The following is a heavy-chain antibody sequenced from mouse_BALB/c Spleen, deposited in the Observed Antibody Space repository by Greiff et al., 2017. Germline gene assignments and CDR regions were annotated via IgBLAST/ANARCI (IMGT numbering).Heavy chain of an antibody. CDR3: ARIAEDYYGSSSFAY. CDR2: IWWNDNK. CDR1: GFSLSTYGIG. J-gene: IGHJ3*01. D-gene: IGHD1-1*01. Sequence: QVTLKESGPGILQPSQTLSLTCSFSGFSLSTYGIGVGWIRQPSGKGLEWLAHIWWNDNKYYNTALKSRLTISKDTSNNQVFLKIASVDTADTATYYCARIAEDYYGSSSFAYWGQGTLVTVSA. V-gene: IGHV8-11*01.